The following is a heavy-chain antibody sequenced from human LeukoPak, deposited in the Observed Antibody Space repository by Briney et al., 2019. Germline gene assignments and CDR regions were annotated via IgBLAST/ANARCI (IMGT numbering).Heavy chain of an antibody. CDR2: INWNGGSI. J-gene: IGHJ3*02. CDR1: GFSFDDNG. Sequence: PGGSLRLSCAASGFSFDDNGMSWVRQAPGKGLEWVSGINWNGGSIGYADSVKGRFTISRDNAKNSLYLQMNSLRAEDTALYYCARGWTSLDAFDIWGQGTMVTVSS. D-gene: IGHD3/OR15-3a*01. V-gene: IGHV3-20*04. CDR3: ARGWTSLDAFDI.